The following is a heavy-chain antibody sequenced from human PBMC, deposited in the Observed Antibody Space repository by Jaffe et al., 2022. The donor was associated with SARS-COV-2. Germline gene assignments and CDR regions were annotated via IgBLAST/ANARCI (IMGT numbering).Heavy chain of an antibody. J-gene: IGHJ4*02. D-gene: IGHD3-10*01. CDR1: GFTFPSYW. CDR3: VRGGGYGSAV. CDR2: IKQDGSET. Sequence: EVELVESGGGLVQPGGSLRLSCAASGFTFPSYWMSWVRQAPGKGLEWMANIKQDGSETYYVDSVKGRFTISRDNAKNSLYLQMNSLRAEDTAVYYCVRGGGYGSAVWGQGTLVTVSS. V-gene: IGHV3-7*03.